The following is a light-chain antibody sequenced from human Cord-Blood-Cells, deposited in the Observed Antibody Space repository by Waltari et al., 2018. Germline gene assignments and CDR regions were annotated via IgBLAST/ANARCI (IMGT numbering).Light chain of an antibody. Sequence: DIQMTQSPSTLSASVGDRVTITCRASQSLSSWLAWYQQKPGKAPKLLIYKASSLESGVPSRFSCSGSGTEFTLTISSLQPDDFATYYCQQYNSYWTFGQGTKVEIK. CDR1: QSLSSW. V-gene: IGKV1-5*03. CDR2: KAS. J-gene: IGKJ1*01. CDR3: QQYNSYWT.